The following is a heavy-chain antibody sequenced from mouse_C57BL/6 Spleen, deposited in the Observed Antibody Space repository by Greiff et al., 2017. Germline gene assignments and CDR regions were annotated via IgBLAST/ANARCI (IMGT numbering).Heavy chain of an antibody. CDR3: RTTVVAHYDMDC. CDR2: ISFKSDNYAT. J-gene: IGHJ4*01. CDR1: GFTFSNYW. D-gene: IGHD1-1*01. Sequence: EVKVEESGGGLVQPGGSMKLSCVASGFTFSNYWMNWVRQSPEKGLEWVAQISFKSDNYATHYAVSGKGRFTFSRDDAKSSVYLQMNKLRAEETGIYYCRTTVVAHYDMDCWGQGTSVTVAS. V-gene: IGHV6-3*01.